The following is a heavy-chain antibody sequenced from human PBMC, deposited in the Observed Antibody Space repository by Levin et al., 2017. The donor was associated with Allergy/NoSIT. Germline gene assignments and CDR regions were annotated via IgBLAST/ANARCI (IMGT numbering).Heavy chain of an antibody. CDR3: ARVIAGCSGTSCYLDP. Sequence: SETLSLTCTVSGGSTSSSNWWNWVRQSPGKGLEWIGEIFHSGYTNYNPSLKSRVTISVDQSKNQFSLKLTSVTAADTAVYYCARVIAGCSGTSCYLDPWGQGTLVTVSS. J-gene: IGHJ5*02. CDR1: GGSTSSSNW. D-gene: IGHD2-2*01. V-gene: IGHV4-4*02. CDR2: IFHSGYT.